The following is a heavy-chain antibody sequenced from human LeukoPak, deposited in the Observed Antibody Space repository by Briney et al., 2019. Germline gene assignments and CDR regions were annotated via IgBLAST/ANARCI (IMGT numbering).Heavy chain of an antibody. CDR3: AREGWIQLWAHQYYFDY. CDR1: VASITSYY. CDR2: IYTSGST. Sequence: PSETLSLTCTLSVASITSYYWICIRHPAGEGLEWIGRIYTSGSTNYNPSLKSRVTMSVDTYKKQFSMKLSSVTAADTAVYYCAREGWIQLWAHQYYFDYWGQGTLVTVSS. V-gene: IGHV4-4*07. D-gene: IGHD5-18*01. J-gene: IGHJ4*02.